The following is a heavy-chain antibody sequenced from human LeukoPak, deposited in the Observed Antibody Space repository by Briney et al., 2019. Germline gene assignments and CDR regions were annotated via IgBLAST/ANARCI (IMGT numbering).Heavy chain of an antibody. D-gene: IGHD5-18*01. J-gene: IGHJ6*03. CDR2: IYYSGST. Sequence: SETLSLTCTVSGGSISSSSYYWGWIRQPPGKGLEWIGSIYYSGSTYYDPSLKSRVTISVDTSRNQFSLKLSSVTAADTAVYYCARTAGYSCGYYYYYYYMDVWGKGTTVTVSS. CDR1: GGSISSSSYY. CDR3: ARTAGYSCGYYYYYYYMDV. V-gene: IGHV4-39*01.